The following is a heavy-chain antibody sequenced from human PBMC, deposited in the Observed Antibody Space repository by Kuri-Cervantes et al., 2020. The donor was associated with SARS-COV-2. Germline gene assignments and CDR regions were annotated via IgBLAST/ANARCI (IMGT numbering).Heavy chain of an antibody. J-gene: IGHJ4*02. D-gene: IGHD3-22*01. V-gene: IGHV1-2*02. Sequence: ASVKVSCKASGYTFTGYYMHWVRQAPGQGLEWMGWINPNSGGTNCAQKFQGRVTMTRDTSISTAYMELSRLRSDDTAVYYCARDPREYYYDSSGTKRTEESYFDYWGQGTLVTVSS. CDR2: INPNSGGT. CDR3: ARDPREYYYDSSGTKRTEESYFDY. CDR1: GYTFTGYY.